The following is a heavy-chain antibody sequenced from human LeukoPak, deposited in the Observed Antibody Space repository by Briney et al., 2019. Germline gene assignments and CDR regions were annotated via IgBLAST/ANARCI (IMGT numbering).Heavy chain of an antibody. CDR3: ARDRVGATSWFDP. D-gene: IGHD1-26*01. V-gene: IGHV1-69*06. CDR2: IIPIFGTA. J-gene: IGHJ5*02. Sequence: ASVKVSCKASGGTFISYAISWVRQAPGQGLEWMGGIIPIFGTANYAQKFQGRVTITADKSTSTAYMELSSLRSEDTAVYYCARDRVGATSWFDPWGQGTLVTVSS. CDR1: GGTFISYA.